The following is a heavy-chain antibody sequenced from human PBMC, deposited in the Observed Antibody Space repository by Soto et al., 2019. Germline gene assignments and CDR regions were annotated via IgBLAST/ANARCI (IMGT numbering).Heavy chain of an antibody. CDR1: GYTLTELS. CDR3: ARGLESGSGWFDYFDY. Sequence: ASVKVSCKVSGYTLTELSMHWVRQAPGKGLEWMGGFDPEDGETIYAQKFQGRVTMTEDTSTDTAYMELSSLRSEDTAVYYCARGLESGSGWFDYFDYWGQGTLVTVSS. J-gene: IGHJ4*02. CDR2: FDPEDGET. D-gene: IGHD6-19*01. V-gene: IGHV1-24*01.